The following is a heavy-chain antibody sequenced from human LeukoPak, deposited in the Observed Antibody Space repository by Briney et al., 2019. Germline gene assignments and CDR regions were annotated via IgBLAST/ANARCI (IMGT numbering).Heavy chain of an antibody. J-gene: IGHJ4*02. D-gene: IGHD3-22*01. CDR3: ARGVDYYENSDTIDY. CDR2: IWYDGSNK. CDR1: GFTFSDYG. V-gene: IGHV3-33*01. Sequence: PGGSLRLSCTASGFTFSDYGMHWVRQPPGKGLEWVAIIWYDGSNKKYEDSVKGRFTISRDNSKNTLYLQMNSLRAEDTAVYYCARGVDYYENSDTIDYWGQGTLVTVSS.